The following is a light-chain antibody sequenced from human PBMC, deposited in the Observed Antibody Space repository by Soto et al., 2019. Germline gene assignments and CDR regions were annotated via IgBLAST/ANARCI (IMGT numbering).Light chain of an antibody. V-gene: IGKV1-8*01. Sequence: AIRMTQSPSSFSASTGDRVTITCRASQGISSYLAWYQQKPGKAPKLLIYAASTLQGGVPSRFSGSGSGTDFTLTISCLQSEDVETYCCQQYYSYPQTFGQGTKLDIK. J-gene: IGKJ2*01. CDR1: QGISSY. CDR3: QQYYSYPQT. CDR2: AAS.